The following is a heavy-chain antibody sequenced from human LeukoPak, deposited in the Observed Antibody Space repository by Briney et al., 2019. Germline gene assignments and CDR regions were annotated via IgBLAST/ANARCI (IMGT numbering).Heavy chain of an antibody. CDR2: IIPIFGTA. CDR1: GGTFSGYA. V-gene: IGHV1-69*01. Sequence: SVKVSCKASGGTFSGYAISWVRQAPGRGLEWMGGIIPIFGTANYAQKFQGRVTITADESTSTAYMELSSLRSEDTAVYYCASSQGWLQFRVFDYWGQGTLVTVSS. J-gene: IGHJ4*02. D-gene: IGHD5-24*01. CDR3: ASSQGWLQFRVFDY.